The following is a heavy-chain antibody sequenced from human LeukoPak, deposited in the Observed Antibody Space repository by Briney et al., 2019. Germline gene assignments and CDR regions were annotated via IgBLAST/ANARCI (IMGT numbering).Heavy chain of an antibody. V-gene: IGHV4-39*01. CDR1: GGSISSTGYY. CDR2: ISYSGST. D-gene: IGHD3-22*01. CDR3: AAYYYDSSGYLG. J-gene: IGHJ4*02. Sequence: KASETLSLTCTASGGSISSTGYYWGWIRQPPGKGLEWIGSISYSGSTYYNPSLKSRVTISVDTSKNQFSLKLTSVTAADTAEYYCAAYYYDSSGYLGCGQGTLVTVSS.